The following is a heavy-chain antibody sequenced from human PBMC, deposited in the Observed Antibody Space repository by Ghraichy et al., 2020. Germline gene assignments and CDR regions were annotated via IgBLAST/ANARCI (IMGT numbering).Heavy chain of an antibody. V-gene: IGHV4-61*02. CDR3: AGASLWDPALGLAFDI. CDR2: IYSSGST. J-gene: IGHJ3*02. Sequence: SETLSLTCTVSGGSLSSGSYYWTWIRQPAGKGLEWIGRIYSSGSTEYNPSLKSRVTISLHTSKNQFSLNLRSVTAADTAVYYCAGASLWDPALGLAFDIWGQGTMVTVSS. CDR1: GGSLSSGSYY. D-gene: IGHD1-26*01.